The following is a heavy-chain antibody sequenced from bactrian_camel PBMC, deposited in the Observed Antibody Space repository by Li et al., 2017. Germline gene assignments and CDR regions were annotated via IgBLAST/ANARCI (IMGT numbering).Heavy chain of an antibody. V-gene: IGHV3-2*01. CDR1: GFTFSSYY. Sequence: HVQLVESGGGLVQPGGSLRLSCAASGFTFSSYYMSWVRQAPGKGLEWVSSIYSDGSKPYYADSVKGRFTISRDNAKNTLYLVMNSLKPEDTALYYCAKATRFGGGYFLNYWGQGTQVTVS. CDR3: AKATRFGGGYFLNY. CDR2: IYSDGSKP. J-gene: IGHJ4*01. D-gene: IGHD2*01.